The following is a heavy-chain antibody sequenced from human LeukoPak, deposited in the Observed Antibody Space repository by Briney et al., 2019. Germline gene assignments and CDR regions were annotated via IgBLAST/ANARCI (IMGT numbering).Heavy chain of an antibody. CDR3: AREGYCSTTGRHDAY. J-gene: IGHJ4*02. D-gene: IGHD2-2*01. Sequence: GSSVKVSCKASGGAFSSYAISWVRQAPGQGLEWMGRIIPIFGTPNYAQKFQGRVTITADESTNTAYMELSSLRSEDTAVYYCAREGYCSTTGRHDAYWGQGTLVTVSS. V-gene: IGHV1-69*15. CDR1: GGAFSSYA. CDR2: IIPIFGTP.